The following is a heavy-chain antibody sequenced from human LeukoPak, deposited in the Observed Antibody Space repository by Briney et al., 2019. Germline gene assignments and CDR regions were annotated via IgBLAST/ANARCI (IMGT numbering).Heavy chain of an antibody. V-gene: IGHV3-30*18. Sequence: SCKASGYTFTAYYMHWVRQAPGKGLEWVAVISYDGSDKYYADSVKGRFTISRDNSKNTLYLQMNSLRAVDTAVYYCANGRGYSYGLAYWGQGTLVTVSS. CDR2: ISYDGSDK. CDR1: GYTFTAYY. D-gene: IGHD5-18*01. J-gene: IGHJ4*02. CDR3: ANGRGYSYGLAY.